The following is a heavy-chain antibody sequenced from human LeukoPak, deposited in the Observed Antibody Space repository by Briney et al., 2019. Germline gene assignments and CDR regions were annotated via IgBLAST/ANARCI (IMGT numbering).Heavy chain of an antibody. CDR2: IYYSGST. CDR1: GGSISSGGYY. D-gene: IGHD1-26*01. CDR3: AREGMREDKNNWFDP. J-gene: IGHJ5*02. V-gene: IGHV4-31*03. Sequence: SQTLSLTCTVSGGSISSGGYYWSWIRQHPGKGLEWIGYIYYSGSTYYNPSLKSRVTISVDTSKNQFSLKLSSVTAADTAVYYCAREGMREDKNNWFDPWGQGTLVTVSS.